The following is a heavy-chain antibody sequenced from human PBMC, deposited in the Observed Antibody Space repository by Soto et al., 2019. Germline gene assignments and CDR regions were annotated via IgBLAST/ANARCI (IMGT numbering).Heavy chain of an antibody. CDR3: ANYKLPDYYGMDV. CDR2: ISYDGSNK. D-gene: IGHD1-7*01. Sequence: PGGSLRLSCAASGFTFSSYGMHWVRQAPGKGLEWVAVISYDGSNKYYADSVKGRFTISRDNSKNTLYLQMSSLRAEDTALYYCANYKLPDYYGMDVWGQGTTVTVSS. J-gene: IGHJ6*02. V-gene: IGHV3-30*18. CDR1: GFTFSSYG.